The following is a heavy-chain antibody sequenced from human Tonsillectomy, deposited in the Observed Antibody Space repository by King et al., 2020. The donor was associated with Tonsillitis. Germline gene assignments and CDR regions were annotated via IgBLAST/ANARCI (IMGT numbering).Heavy chain of an antibody. CDR3: ERDTPWIQPTD. Sequence: VQLVESGGGLVQPGGSLRLSCAASGFTVSNNYMSWVRQAPGKGLEWVSVIYSGGSTYYADSVKGRFTISRDNSKNTLYLQMNSLRAEDTAVYYCERDTPWIQPTDWGQGTLVTVSS. CDR2: IYSGGST. D-gene: IGHD5-18*01. CDR1: GFTVSNNY. J-gene: IGHJ4*02. V-gene: IGHV3-66*01.